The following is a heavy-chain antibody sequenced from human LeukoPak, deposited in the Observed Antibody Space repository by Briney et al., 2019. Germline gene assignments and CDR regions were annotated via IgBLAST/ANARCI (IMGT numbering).Heavy chain of an antibody. CDR2: ISGSGGST. CDR1: GFTFSSYA. V-gene: IGHV3-23*01. CDR3: AKPQWSGEDYYYYGMDV. D-gene: IGHD3-10*01. J-gene: IGHJ6*04. Sequence: GGSLRLSCAASGFTFSSYAMSWVRQAPGKGLEWVSAISGSGGSTYYADSVKGRFTISRDNSKNTLYLQMNSLRAEDTAVYYCAKPQWSGEDYYYYGMDVWGKGTTVTVSS.